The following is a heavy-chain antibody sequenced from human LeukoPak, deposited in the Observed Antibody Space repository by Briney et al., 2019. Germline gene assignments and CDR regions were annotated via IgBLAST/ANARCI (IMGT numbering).Heavy chain of an antibody. D-gene: IGHD3-22*01. CDR3: TRGSIAYYYMDV. CDR2: IYYSGST. CDR1: GDSISSSTYY. V-gene: IGHV4-39*07. Sequence: SETLSLTCTVSGDSISSSTYYWGWIRQPPGKGLEWIGSIYYSGSTYYNPSLKSRVTMSVDTSKNQFSLKLSSVTAADAAVYYCTRGSIAYYYMDVWGKGTTVTISS. J-gene: IGHJ6*03.